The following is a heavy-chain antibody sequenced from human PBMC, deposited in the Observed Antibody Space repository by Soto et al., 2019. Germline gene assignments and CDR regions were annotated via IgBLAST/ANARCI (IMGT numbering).Heavy chain of an antibody. CDR1: GFTFSSFS. CDR2: ISYDGGKK. V-gene: IGHV3-30*03. D-gene: IGHD5-12*01. Sequence: QVQLVESGGGVVQPGRSLRLSCVASGFTFSSFSMHWVRQAPGKGLEWVAVISYDGGKKYNADSVTGRFSISRDISNNTLYLQMNSLRAEDTAVYYCAREMVESDYDQYYFDYWGQGTLVTVSS. CDR3: AREMVESDYDQYYFDY. J-gene: IGHJ4*02.